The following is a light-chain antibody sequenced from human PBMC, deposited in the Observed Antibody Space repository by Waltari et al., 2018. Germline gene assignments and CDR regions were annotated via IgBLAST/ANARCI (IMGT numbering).Light chain of an antibody. CDR3: QQYGSSPRT. CDR2: AAS. J-gene: IGKJ1*01. Sequence: DIVLTQSPGTLSLSPGERATLSCRASQSVRSNYLAWYQQKPGQAPSPLIYAASSRATGIPDTFSGRESGTDFTLTISRLEPEDFAVYYCQQYGSSPRTFGQGTKVEIK. CDR1: QSVRSNY. V-gene: IGKV3-20*01.